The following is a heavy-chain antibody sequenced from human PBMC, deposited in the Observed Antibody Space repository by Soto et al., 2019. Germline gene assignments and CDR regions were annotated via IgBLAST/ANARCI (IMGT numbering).Heavy chain of an antibody. J-gene: IGHJ4*02. CDR1: GFTFSNVW. V-gene: IGHV3-15*07. D-gene: IGHD6-19*01. CDR3: TPLALKYSSGWYEFSD. CDR2: IKSKTDGGTT. Sequence: EVQLVESGGGLVKPGGSLRLSCAASGFTFSNVWMNWVRQAPRKGLEWVGRIKSKTDGGTTDYAAPVKGRFTISRDDSKNTLYLQMNSLKASDTAVYYCTPLALKYSSGWYEFSDWGQGTLVTVSS.